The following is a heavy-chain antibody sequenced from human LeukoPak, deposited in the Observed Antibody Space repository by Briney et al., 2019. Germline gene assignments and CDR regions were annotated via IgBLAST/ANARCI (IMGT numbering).Heavy chain of an antibody. CDR2: MYYSGST. V-gene: IGHV4-59*01. J-gene: IGHJ5*02. D-gene: IGHD2-15*01. CDR3: ARDRYCIGGICYSGRFDP. CDR1: GGSMNDYY. Sequence: SETLSLTWTVSGGSMNDYYWSWIRQPPAKGLEWIGYMYYSGSTNYNPSLKSRVSISIDTSKNQFSLKLSSVTAADTAVYYCARDRYCIGGICYSGRFDPWGRGTLVTVSS.